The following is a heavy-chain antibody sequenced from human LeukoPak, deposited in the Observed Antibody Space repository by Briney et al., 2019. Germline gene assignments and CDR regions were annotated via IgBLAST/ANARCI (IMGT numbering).Heavy chain of an antibody. CDR2: ISGSSSHT. V-gene: IGHV3-11*06. CDR3: ARFELDSGGYASNFDS. CDR1: GFTFNDYY. D-gene: IGHD3-22*01. Sequence: GGSLRLSCVVSGFTFNDYYMNWIRQAPGKVLEWVSYISGSSSHTLYADSVKGRFTISRDNAKNSLYLQMNTLRAEDTAVYYWARFELDSGGYASNFDSWGQGTLVTVSS. J-gene: IGHJ4*02.